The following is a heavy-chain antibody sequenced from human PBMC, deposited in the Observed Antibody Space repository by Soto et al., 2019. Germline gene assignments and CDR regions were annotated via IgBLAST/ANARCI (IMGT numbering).Heavy chain of an antibody. V-gene: IGHV3-48*02. D-gene: IGHD3-22*01. J-gene: IGHJ4*02. CDR3: ARGPSSFYYDSSDYQNLFDY. Sequence: GSLRLSCAASGFSFSRYSMNWVRQAPGKGLQWISYISSSSSTIYYVDYVKARFAISRDNAMNSLYLQMNSMRDEDSAIYYCARGPSSFYYDSSDYQNLFDYWGQG. CDR2: ISSSSSTI. CDR1: GFSFSRYS.